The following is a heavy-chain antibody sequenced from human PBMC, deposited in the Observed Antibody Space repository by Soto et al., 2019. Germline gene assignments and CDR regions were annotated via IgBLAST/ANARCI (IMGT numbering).Heavy chain of an antibody. Sequence: XESLQLSCSASGFTFSSYAMHWVRQAPGKGLEYVSGIRGNGDPTFYADSVKGRFTISRDNSKDTLYLQMSSLSADDTAVYYFENSRGENDSGVFDWGQGALVTVSS. CDR3: ENSRGENDSGVFD. CDR2: IRGNGDPT. J-gene: IGHJ4*02. CDR1: GFTFSSYA. V-gene: IGHV3-64D*06. D-gene: IGHD2-21*01.